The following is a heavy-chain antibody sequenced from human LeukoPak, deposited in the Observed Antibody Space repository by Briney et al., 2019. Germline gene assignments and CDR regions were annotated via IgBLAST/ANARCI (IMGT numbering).Heavy chain of an antibody. J-gene: IGHJ4*02. V-gene: IGHV3-48*03. CDR2: ISGSGSTI. CDR1: GFTVSSYE. Sequence: GGSLRLSCAASGFTVSSYEMNWVRQAPGKGLEWVSYISGSGSTIYYADSVKGRFTISRDNAKNSLYLQMNSLRAEDTAVYYCARDRTSGLYYFDYWGQGTLVTVSS. D-gene: IGHD3-9*01. CDR3: ARDRTSGLYYFDY.